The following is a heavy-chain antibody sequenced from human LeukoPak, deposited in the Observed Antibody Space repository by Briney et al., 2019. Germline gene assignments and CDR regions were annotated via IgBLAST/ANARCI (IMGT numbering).Heavy chain of an antibody. J-gene: IGHJ4*02. Sequence: GASVKVSCKASGYTFTGYYMHWVRQAPGQGLEWMGWINPNSGGTNYAQKFQGRVTMTRDTSINTAYMELSRLRSDDTAVYFCARGMGFCSGGFCYAYWGQGTLVTVSS. D-gene: IGHD2-15*01. CDR1: GYTFTGYY. V-gene: IGHV1-2*02. CDR3: ARGMGFCSGGFCYAY. CDR2: INPNSGGT.